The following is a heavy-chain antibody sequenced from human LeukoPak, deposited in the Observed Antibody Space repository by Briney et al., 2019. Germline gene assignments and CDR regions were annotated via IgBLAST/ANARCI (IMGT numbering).Heavy chain of an antibody. Sequence: GASVKVSCKASGYTFTTYAMHWVRQAPGQRLEWMGWINAANGNTKYSQKFQGRVTITRDTSASTAFMELSSLRSEDTAVYYCTRDPVDCTNGVCYNYFDFWGQGTLVTVSS. CDR2: INAANGNT. CDR1: GYTFTTYA. D-gene: IGHD2-8*01. J-gene: IGHJ4*02. CDR3: TRDPVDCTNGVCYNYFDF. V-gene: IGHV1-3*01.